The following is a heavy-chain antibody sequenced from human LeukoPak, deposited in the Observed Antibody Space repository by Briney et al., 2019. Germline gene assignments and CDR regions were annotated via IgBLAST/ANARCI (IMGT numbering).Heavy chain of an antibody. CDR3: ARELGLYYYGMDV. CDR2: ISYDGSNK. D-gene: IGHD7-27*01. V-gene: IGHV3-30-3*01. Sequence: GRSLRLSCAASGFTFSSYAVHWVRQAPGKGLEWVAVISYDGSNKYYADSVKGRFTISRDNSKNTLYLQMNSLRAEDTAVYYCARELGLYYYGMDVWGQGTTVTVSS. J-gene: IGHJ6*02. CDR1: GFTFSSYA.